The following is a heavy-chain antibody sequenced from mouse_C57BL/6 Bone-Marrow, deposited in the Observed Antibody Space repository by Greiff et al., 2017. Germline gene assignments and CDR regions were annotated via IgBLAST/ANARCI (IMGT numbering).Heavy chain of an antibody. CDR3: SSFDGNYFDF. J-gene: IGHJ2*01. CDR2: IDPEIGDT. CDR1: GFNIQDDY. D-gene: IGHD2-3*01. V-gene: IGHV14-4*01. Sequence: EVQLQQSGAELVRPGASVKLSCTASGFNIQDDYIHWVKQRPEQGLEWIGWIDPEIGDTEYASKFQGQATIPSDTSSNTAYLQLSSLTSEDTAVYYCSSFDGNYFDFWGQGTPLTGAS.